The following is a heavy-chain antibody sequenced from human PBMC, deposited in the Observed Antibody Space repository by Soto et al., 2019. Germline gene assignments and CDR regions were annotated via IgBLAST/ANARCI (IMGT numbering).Heavy chain of an antibody. D-gene: IGHD2-2*01. CDR1: GFIFDDDA. J-gene: IGHJ4*02. Sequence: EVQLVESGGNLVKPGRSLRLSCAASGFIFDDDAMHWVRQPPGKGLEWVSGISWNSGSIGYADSVKGRVTISRDNAKKSLYLQMNSMRPEDTALYYCAKDSSSTLLYFDSWGQGTRVSVSS. CDR2: ISWNSGSI. V-gene: IGHV3-9*01. CDR3: AKDSSSTLLYFDS.